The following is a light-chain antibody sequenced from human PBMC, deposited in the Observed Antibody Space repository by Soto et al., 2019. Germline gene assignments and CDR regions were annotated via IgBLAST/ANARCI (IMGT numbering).Light chain of an antibody. CDR3: QHYGISALFT. CDR2: GAS. CDR1: QSVSSSY. J-gene: IGKJ3*01. V-gene: IGKV3-20*01. Sequence: EIVLTQSPGTLSLSPGERASLSCRASQSVSSSYLAWYQQKPGQAPRLLLKGASSRATGIPDRFSGSGSGTDFTLTISRLEPDDFAEYYCQHYGISALFTFGPGTKVDIK.